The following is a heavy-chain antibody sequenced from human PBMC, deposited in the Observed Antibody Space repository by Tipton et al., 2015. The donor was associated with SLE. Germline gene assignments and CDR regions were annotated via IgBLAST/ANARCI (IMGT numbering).Heavy chain of an antibody. CDR2: IYHTGST. J-gene: IGHJ3*02. D-gene: IGHD3-10*01. CDR1: GGSISTYY. V-gene: IGHV4-59*01. CDR3: ARDYYGSGFDAFDI. Sequence: TLSLTCTVSGGSISTYYWSWIRQPPKQGLEWIGWIYHTGSTDYNPSLKSRVTISVDTSKNQFSLRLSSVTAPDTAVYYCARDYYGSGFDAFDIWGQGTMVTVSS.